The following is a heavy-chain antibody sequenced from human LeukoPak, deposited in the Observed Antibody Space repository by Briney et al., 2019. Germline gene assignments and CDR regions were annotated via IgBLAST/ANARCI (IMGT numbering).Heavy chain of an antibody. D-gene: IGHD3-9*01. CDR3: ARTHDTYYDILTGYPLDGDNYYMDV. J-gene: IGHJ6*03. CDR2: ISSSGSTI. V-gene: IGHV3-11*04. Sequence: GGSLRLSCAASGFTFSDYYMSWIRQAPGKGLEWVSYISSSGSTIYYADSVKGRFTISRDNAKNSLYLQMNSLRAEDTAVYYCARTHDTYYDILTGYPLDGDNYYMDVWGKGTTVTVSS. CDR1: GFTFSDYY.